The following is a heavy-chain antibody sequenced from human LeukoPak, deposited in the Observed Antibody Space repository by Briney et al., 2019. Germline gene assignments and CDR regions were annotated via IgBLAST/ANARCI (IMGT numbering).Heavy chain of an antibody. D-gene: IGHD5-24*01. Sequence: SETLSLTCAVYGGSFSGYYWSWIRQPPGKGLEWIGEINHSGSTNYNPSLKSRVTISVGTSKNQFSLKLSSVTAADTAVYYCARVSERWPHNDYWGQGTLVTVSS. CDR1: GGSFSGYY. J-gene: IGHJ4*02. CDR3: ARVSERWPHNDY. V-gene: IGHV4-34*01. CDR2: INHSGST.